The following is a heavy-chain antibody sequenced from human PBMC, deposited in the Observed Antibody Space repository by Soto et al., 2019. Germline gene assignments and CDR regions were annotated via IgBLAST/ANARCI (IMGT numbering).Heavy chain of an antibody. J-gene: IGHJ5*02. CDR2: ISASNGNT. V-gene: IGHV1-18*01. D-gene: IGHD6-13*01. CDR3: ARDKHSSRLDP. Sequence: ELEWMGWISASNGNTNYAQKLQGRVTMTTVTSTSTAYMELRSLRSDETAVYYCARDKHSSRLDPWGQGTLVTVSS.